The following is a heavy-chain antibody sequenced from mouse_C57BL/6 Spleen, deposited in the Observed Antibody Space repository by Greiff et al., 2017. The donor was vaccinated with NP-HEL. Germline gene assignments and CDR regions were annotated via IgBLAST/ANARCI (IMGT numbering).Heavy chain of an antibody. V-gene: IGHV8-12*01. CDR2: IYWDDDK. Sequence: QVTLKESGPGILQSSQTLSLTCSFSGFSLSTSGMGVSWIRQPSGKGLEWLAHIYWDDDKRYNPSLKSRLTISKDTSRNQVFLKITSVDTADTATYYCARSPPRYDYDGWYFDVWGTGTTVTVSS. D-gene: IGHD2-4*01. CDR1: GFSLSTSGMG. J-gene: IGHJ1*03. CDR3: ARSPPRYDYDGWYFDV.